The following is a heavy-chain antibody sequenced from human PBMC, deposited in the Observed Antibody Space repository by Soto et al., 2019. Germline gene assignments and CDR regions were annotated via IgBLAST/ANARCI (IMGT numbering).Heavy chain of an antibody. V-gene: IGHV3-11*01. J-gene: IGHJ4*02. Sequence: QVQLVESGGDLVKPGGSLRLSCAASGYTFSDYYMSWIRQAPGKGLEWISYIDTSGTKIYYADSVKGRFTITRDNAKNSLYLEMNSLREEDKAVYYCASHYDMWSGYLSPVDYWGQGTLVTVSS. CDR2: IDTSGTKI. D-gene: IGHD3-3*01. CDR3: ASHYDMWSGYLSPVDY. CDR1: GYTFSDYY.